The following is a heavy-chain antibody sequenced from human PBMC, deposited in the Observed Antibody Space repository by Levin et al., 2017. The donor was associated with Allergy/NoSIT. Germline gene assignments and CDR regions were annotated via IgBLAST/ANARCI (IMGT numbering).Heavy chain of an antibody. Sequence: GGSLRLSCAASGFTFTSYAMNWVRQAPGKGLEWVSTITSSGSNTYYAGSVRGRFTISRDNSKNTLYLQMNSLSAEDTALYYCAKDPRTLRFGYNWFDPWGQGTLVTVSS. J-gene: IGHJ5*02. CDR3: AKDPRTLRFGYNWFDP. V-gene: IGHV3-23*01. D-gene: IGHD2-2*01. CDR2: ITSSGSNT. CDR1: GFTFTSYA.